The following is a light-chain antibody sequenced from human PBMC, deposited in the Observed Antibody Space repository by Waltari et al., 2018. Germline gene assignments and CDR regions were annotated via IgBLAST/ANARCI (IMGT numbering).Light chain of an antibody. CDR3: GTWDNSLSAWV. CDR2: ENK. J-gene: IGLJ3*02. V-gene: IGLV1-51*02. CDR1: SSNIGINY. Sequence: QSVLTQPPSVSATPGQRVTISCSGSSSNIGINYISWYQQLPGTAPKLLIYENKKRPSGIPDRFSGSKSGTSATLGITGLQTEDEADYYCGTWDNSLSAWVFGGGTKLTVL.